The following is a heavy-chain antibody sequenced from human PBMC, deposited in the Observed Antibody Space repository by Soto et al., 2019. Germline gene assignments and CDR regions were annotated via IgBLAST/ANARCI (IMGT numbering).Heavy chain of an antibody. D-gene: IGHD3-10*01. CDR1: GRSFSSDG. J-gene: IGHJ6*02. V-gene: IGHV1-69*06. Sequence: QLQLEQSGPEVKKPGSSVKVSCKASGRSFSSDGVSWVRQAPGQGLEWMGGIIPVFGNTKYVQRFQGRLTITADKSTSTVYMEMSSLSSEDTAVYFCARGQYYSSGSVATSYFNFGIDVWGQGTTVIVSS. CDR2: IIPVFGNT. CDR3: ARGQYYSSGSVATSYFNFGIDV.